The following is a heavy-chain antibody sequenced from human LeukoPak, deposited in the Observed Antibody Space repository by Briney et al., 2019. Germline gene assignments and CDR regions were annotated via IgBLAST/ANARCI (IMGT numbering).Heavy chain of an antibody. Sequence: PSETLSLTCAVYGGSFSGYHWSWIRQPPGKGLEWIGEINHSGSTNYNPSLKSRVTISVDTSKNQFSLKLSSVTAADTAVYYCARRLVIIRKFDYWGQGTLVTVSS. CDR2: INHSGST. CDR1: GGSFSGYH. V-gene: IGHV4-34*01. J-gene: IGHJ4*02. D-gene: IGHD3-9*01. CDR3: ARRLVIIRKFDY.